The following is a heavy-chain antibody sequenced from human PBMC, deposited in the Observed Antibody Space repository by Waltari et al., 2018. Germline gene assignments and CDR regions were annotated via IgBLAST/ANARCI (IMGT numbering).Heavy chain of an antibody. CDR2: LRNTGGT. V-gene: IGHV4-59*08. CDR3: ARLPTKYFDSLGWGFFDQ. D-gene: IGHD3-22*01. Sequence: VQLQESGQGLVKPSETPSLTCTVCGDFLRDHHWTWLRQAPGKGLEWIAYLRNTGGTKCTPSLESRVTVSAVTSKKQFSLRLTSVTAADTAVYYCARLPTKYFDSLGWGFFDQWGQGILVTVSS. J-gene: IGHJ4*02. CDR1: GDFLRDHH.